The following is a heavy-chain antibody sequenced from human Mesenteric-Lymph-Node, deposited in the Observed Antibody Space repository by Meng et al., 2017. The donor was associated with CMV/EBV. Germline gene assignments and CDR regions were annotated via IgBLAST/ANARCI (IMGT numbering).Heavy chain of an antibody. Sequence: SILSGGSFCSWIRQHPGKGLEWIGYIYYSGSTYYNPSLKSRVTISVDTSKNQFSLKLSSVTAADTAVYYCARAPGRYCSSTSCHFDYWGQGTLVTVSS. CDR2: IYYSGST. V-gene: IGHV4-31*02. CDR3: ARAPGRYCSSTSCHFDY. J-gene: IGHJ4*02. D-gene: IGHD2-2*01. CDR1: SILSGGSF.